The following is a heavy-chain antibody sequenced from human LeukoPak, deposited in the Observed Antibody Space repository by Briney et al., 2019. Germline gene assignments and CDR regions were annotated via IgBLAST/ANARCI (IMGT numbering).Heavy chain of an antibody. CDR3: ARGVNYYDSSGYYNWFEN. J-gene: IGHJ4*02. D-gene: IGHD3-22*01. V-gene: IGHV1-24*01. Sequence: ASVKVSCKVSGYTLTELSMHWVRQAPGKGLEWMGGFDPEDGETIYAQKFQGRVTMTEDTSTDTAYMELSSLRSEDMAVYYCARGVNYYDSSGYYNWFENWGQGTLVTVSS. CDR2: FDPEDGET. CDR1: GYTLTELS.